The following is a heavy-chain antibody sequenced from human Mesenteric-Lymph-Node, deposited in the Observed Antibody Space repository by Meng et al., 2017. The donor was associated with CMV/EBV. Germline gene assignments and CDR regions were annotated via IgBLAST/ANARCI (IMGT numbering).Heavy chain of an antibody. CDR3: ARDDYGGLYFNY. Sequence: GESLKISCAASGFTLSSYAIHWVRQAPGKGLEWVAVISHDGSKKYYADSVKGRFTISRDNAKNSLYLEMNSLRAEDTAVYYCARDDYGGLYFNYWGQGTLVTVSS. V-gene: IGHV3-30*04. D-gene: IGHD4-23*01. CDR2: ISHDGSKK. CDR1: GFTLSSYA. J-gene: IGHJ4*02.